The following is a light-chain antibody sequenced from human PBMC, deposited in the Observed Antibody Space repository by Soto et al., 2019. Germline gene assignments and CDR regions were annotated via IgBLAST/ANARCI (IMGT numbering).Light chain of an antibody. J-gene: IGLJ1*01. Sequence: QSSLTKPSSVSGSPGQSITISCTRTSSDVGGYNYVSWYQHHPGKAPKLMIFDVSNRPSGVSNRFSGSKSGNTASLTISGLQPEDEADYYCSSYTTSNTRQIVFGTGTKVTVL. V-gene: IGLV2-14*03. CDR2: DVS. CDR1: SSDVGGYNY. CDR3: SSYTTSNTRQIV.